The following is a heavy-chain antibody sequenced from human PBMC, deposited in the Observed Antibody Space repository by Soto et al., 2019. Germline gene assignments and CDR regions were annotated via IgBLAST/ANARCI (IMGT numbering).Heavy chain of an antibody. CDR2: IIPILGIA. CDR3: ATPPGDYTTSDY. J-gene: IGHJ4*02. D-gene: IGHD4-17*01. CDR1: GGTFSSYT. Sequence: QVQLVQSGAEVKKPGSSVKVSCKASGGTFSSYTISWVRQAPGQGLEWMGRIIPILGIANYAQKFQGRVXIXAXXSTSTAYMELSSLRSEDTAVYYCATPPGDYTTSDYWGQGTLVTVSS. V-gene: IGHV1-69*02.